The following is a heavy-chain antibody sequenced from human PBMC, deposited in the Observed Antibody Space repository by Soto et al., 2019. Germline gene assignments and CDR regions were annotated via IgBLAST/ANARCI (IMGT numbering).Heavy chain of an antibody. CDR3: ARDHGESRIQLWTYGLFVY. J-gene: IGHJ4*02. V-gene: IGHV3-7*05. CDR2: IKQDGSEK. CDR1: GFTFSSYW. D-gene: IGHD5-18*01. Sequence: GGSLRLSCAASGFTFSSYWMSWVRQAPGKGLEWVANIKQDGSEKYYVDSVKGRFTISRDNAKNSLYLQMNSLRAEDTAVYYCARDHGESRIQLWTYGLFVYWGQGTLVTVSS.